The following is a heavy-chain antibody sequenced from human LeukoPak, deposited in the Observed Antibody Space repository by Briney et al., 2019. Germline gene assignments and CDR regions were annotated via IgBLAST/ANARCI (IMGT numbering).Heavy chain of an antibody. CDR1: GGSISSYY. CDR2: IYYSGST. V-gene: IGHV4-59*12. J-gene: IGHJ5*02. Sequence: PSETLSLTCTVSGGSISSYYWSWIRQPPGKGLEWIGYIYYSGSTNYNPSLKSRVTISVDTSKNQFSLKLSSVTAADTAVYYCARDLAPLDPWGQGTLVTVSS. D-gene: IGHD2-15*01. CDR3: ARDLAPLDP.